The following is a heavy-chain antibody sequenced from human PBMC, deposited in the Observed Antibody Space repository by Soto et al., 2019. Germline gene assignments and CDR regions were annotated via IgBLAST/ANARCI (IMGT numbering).Heavy chain of an antibody. CDR2: INHSGST. V-gene: IGHV4-34*01. J-gene: IGHJ4*02. D-gene: IGHD3-9*01. Sequence: SETLSLTCAVYGGSLSGYYWTWIRQPPGTGLEWIGEINHSGSTNYNPSLKSRVTISVDTSKNQFSLKLTSVTAADTAVYYCERDKMTGLFDYLGQGTPLNVSS. CDR3: ERDKMTGLFDY. CDR1: GGSLSGYY.